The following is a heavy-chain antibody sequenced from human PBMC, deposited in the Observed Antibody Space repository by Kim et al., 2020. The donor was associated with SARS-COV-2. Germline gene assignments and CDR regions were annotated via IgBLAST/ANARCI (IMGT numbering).Heavy chain of an antibody. CDR3: TTDGQIVVVPAARWYYYGMDV. CDR1: GFTFSNAW. J-gene: IGHJ6*02. D-gene: IGHD2-2*01. CDR2: IKSKTDGGTT. V-gene: IGHV3-15*01. Sequence: GGSLRLSCAASGFTFSNAWMSWVRQAPGKGLEWVGRIKSKTDGGTTDYAAPVKGRFTISRDDSKNTLYLQMNSLKTEDTAVYYCTTDGQIVVVPAARWYYYGMDVWGQGTTVTVSS.